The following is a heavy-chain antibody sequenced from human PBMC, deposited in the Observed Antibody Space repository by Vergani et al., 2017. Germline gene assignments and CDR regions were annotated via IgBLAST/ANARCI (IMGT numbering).Heavy chain of an antibody. J-gene: IGHJ2*01. CDR2: IKGDGSEK. D-gene: IGHD6-19*01. CDR3: ARNWDTSGWYWYFDL. CDR1: EFTFGIYW. V-gene: IGHV3-7*01. Sequence: EVQLVESGGGLVQPGGSLRLSCAASEFTFGIYWMHWVRQAPGKGLEWVANIKGDGSEKYYADSVKGRFTISRDNAENSLYLQMNSLRAEDTAMYYCARNWDTSGWYWYFDLWGRGTLVTVSS.